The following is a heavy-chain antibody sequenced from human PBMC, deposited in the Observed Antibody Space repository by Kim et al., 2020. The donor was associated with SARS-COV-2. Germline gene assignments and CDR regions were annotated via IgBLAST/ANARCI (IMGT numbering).Heavy chain of an antibody. Sequence: ASVKVSCKASGYTFTSYYMHWVRQAPGQGLEWMGIINPSGGSTSYAQKFQGRVTMTRDTSTSTVYMELSSLRSEDTAVYYCARERVVVTALGLYYYGMDVWGQGTTVTVSS. CDR1: GYTFTSYY. CDR3: ARERVVVTALGLYYYGMDV. J-gene: IGHJ6*02. V-gene: IGHV1-46*01. D-gene: IGHD2-21*02. CDR2: INPSGGST.